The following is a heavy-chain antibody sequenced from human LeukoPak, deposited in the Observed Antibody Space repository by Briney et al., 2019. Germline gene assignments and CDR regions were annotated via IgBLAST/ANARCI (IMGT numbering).Heavy chain of an antibody. Sequence: SQTLSPTCTVSGGSISSGDYYWSWIRQPPGKGLEWIGYIYYSGSTYYNPSLKSRVTISVDTSKNQFSLKLSSVTAADTAVYYCARGNYYDSSGYYLTLYYFDYWGQGTLVTVSS. CDR1: GGSISSGDYY. CDR2: IYYSGST. J-gene: IGHJ4*02. D-gene: IGHD3-22*01. V-gene: IGHV4-30-4*01. CDR3: ARGNYYDSSGYYLTLYYFDY.